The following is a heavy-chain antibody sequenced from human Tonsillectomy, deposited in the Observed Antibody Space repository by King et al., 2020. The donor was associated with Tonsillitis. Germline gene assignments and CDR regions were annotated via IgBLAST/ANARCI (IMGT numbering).Heavy chain of an antibody. CDR3: ASTPGNYDDYPYGMDV. J-gene: IGHJ6*02. D-gene: IGHD1-7*01. Sequence: VQLQQSGPGLLKPSQTLSLTCALSGDSVSSNSAAWNWIRQSPSRGLEWLERTYYRSKWYNDYATSVESRITINADTSKNQFSLQLNSVNPEDTAVYYWASTPGNYDDYPYGMDVWGQGTTVTVSS. CDR1: GDSVSSNSAA. CDR2: TYYRSKWYN. V-gene: IGHV6-1*01.